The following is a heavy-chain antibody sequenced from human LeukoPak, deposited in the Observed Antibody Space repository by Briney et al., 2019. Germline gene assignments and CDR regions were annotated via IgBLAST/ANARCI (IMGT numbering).Heavy chain of an antibody. Sequence: GASVKVSCKASGYTFTSYYMHWVRQAPGQGLEWMGIINPSGGSTSYAQKFQGRVTMTRDTSTSTVCMELSSLRSEDTAVYYCARDNAYCGGDCYPAPFDYWGQGTLVTVSS. J-gene: IGHJ4*02. CDR1: GYTFTSYY. D-gene: IGHD2-21*02. V-gene: IGHV1-46*01. CDR3: ARDNAYCGGDCYPAPFDY. CDR2: INPSGGST.